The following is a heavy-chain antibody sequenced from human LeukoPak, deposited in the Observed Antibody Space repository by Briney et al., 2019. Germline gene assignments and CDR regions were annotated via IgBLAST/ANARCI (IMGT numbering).Heavy chain of an antibody. CDR3: SAGATTYCGEDCYPSFFFYHGIDV. V-gene: IGHV1-58*01. Sequence: SVKFYCKASGFTFTTFAVQWVRQARGQRLEWIGWIVVDDGNTHYAQKFQERVDIITDRSTNTVFMELRSQRSDDTAVYYCSAGATTYCGEDCYPSFFFYHGIDVWGQGTTVTVSS. D-gene: IGHD2-21*02. J-gene: IGHJ6*02. CDR1: GFTFTTFA. CDR2: IVVDDGNT.